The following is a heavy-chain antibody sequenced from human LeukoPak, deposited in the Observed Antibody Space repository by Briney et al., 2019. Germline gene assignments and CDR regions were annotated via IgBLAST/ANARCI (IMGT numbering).Heavy chain of an antibody. CDR1: GFTFTTYA. J-gene: IGHJ6*02. CDR2: VSKSDGTT. V-gene: IGHV3-23*01. CDR3: ARGSYGMDV. Sequence: SGGSLRHSCAASGFTFTTYAMSWVRQAPGKGLEWVSSVSKSDGTTYYADSVKGRLTISRDNSKNTLHLQMNGLRAEDTAVYYCARGSYGMDVWGQGTTVTVSS.